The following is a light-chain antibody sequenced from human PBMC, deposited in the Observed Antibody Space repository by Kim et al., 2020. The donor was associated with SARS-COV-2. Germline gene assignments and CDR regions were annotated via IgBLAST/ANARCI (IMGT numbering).Light chain of an antibody. CDR2: DVS. J-gene: IGKJ5*01. Sequence: DILMTQSPSSLSASVGDRVTITCQATQVIRKFLNWYQQRPGKAPQLLIYDVSNLQTGVPSRFSGSGYGTEFTLTISSLQPEDFATYYCQQNDAFPITFGQGTRLEIK. CDR3: QQNDAFPIT. V-gene: IGKV1-33*01. CDR1: QVIRKF.